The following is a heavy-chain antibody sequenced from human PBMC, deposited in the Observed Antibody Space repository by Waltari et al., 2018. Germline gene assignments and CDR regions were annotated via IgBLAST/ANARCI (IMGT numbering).Heavy chain of an antibody. Sequence: QLQLQESGPGLVKPSETLSLTCTVSGGSISSSSYYWGWIRQPPGKGLEWIGSIYYSGSTYDNPSLKSRFTISVDTSKNQFSLKLSSVTAADTAVYYCARVLRGIAARDYWGQGTLVTVSS. CDR2: IYYSGST. V-gene: IGHV4-39*07. CDR3: ARVLRGIAARDY. D-gene: IGHD6-6*01. J-gene: IGHJ4*02. CDR1: GGSISSSSYY.